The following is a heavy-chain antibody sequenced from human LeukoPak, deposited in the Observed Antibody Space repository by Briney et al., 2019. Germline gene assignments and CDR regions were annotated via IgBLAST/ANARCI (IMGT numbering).Heavy chain of an antibody. Sequence: SVKVSCKASGGTFSSYAISWVRQAPGQGLEWMGGIIPIFGTANYAQKFQGRVTITADESTSTAYMELSSLRSEDTAVYYCARGGVGYFDWFPMSAGRSGDYDFDYWGQGTLVTVSP. CDR1: GGTFSSYA. CDR3: ARGGVGYFDWFPMSAGRSGDYDFDY. J-gene: IGHJ4*02. D-gene: IGHD3-9*01. CDR2: IIPIFGTA. V-gene: IGHV1-69*13.